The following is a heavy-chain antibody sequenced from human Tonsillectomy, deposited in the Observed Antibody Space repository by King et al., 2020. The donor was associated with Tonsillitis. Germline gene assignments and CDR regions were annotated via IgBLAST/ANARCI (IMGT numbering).Heavy chain of an antibody. CDR3: VKDRAEYSGSSGVDV. Sequence: DVQLVESGGGLVQSGGSLRLSCSASGFIFSTYAMHWVRQAPGKGLEYVSAISSTGGSTYYADSVKGRFTISRDNSKNTLYLQMSGLRAEDTAVFYCVKDRAEYSGSSGVDVWGQGTPVTVSS. J-gene: IGHJ6*02. CDR1: GFIFSTYA. D-gene: IGHD6-6*01. V-gene: IGHV3-64D*06. CDR2: ISSTGGST.